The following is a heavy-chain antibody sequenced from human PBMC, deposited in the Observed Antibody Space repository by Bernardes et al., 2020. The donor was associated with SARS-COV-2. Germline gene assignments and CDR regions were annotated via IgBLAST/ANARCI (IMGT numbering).Heavy chain of an antibody. CDR3: ARGGQSSSGSRGAFDI. D-gene: IGHD3-22*01. V-gene: IGHV4-34*01. J-gene: IGHJ3*02. Sequence: SETLSLTCAVYGGSFSGYYWSWIRQPPGKGLEWIGEINHSGSTNYNPSLKSRVTISVDTSKKQFSLKLSSVTAADTAVYYCARGGQSSSGSRGAFDIWDQGTMVTVSS. CDR1: GGSFSGYY. CDR2: INHSGST.